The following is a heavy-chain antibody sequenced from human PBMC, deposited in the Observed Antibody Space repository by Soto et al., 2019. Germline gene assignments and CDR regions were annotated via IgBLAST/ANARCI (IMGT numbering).Heavy chain of an antibody. D-gene: IGHD3-22*01. Sequence: ATLSLISTVSGGSFSSGSYYWSGIRQPPGKGLEWIGYIYYSGSTNYNPSLKSRVTISVDTSKNQFSLKLSSVTAADTAVYYCARSAEVVITYYYYGMDVWGQGTTVTVSS. V-gene: IGHV4-61*01. CDR2: IYYSGST. J-gene: IGHJ6*02. CDR1: GGSFSSGSYY. CDR3: ARSAEVVITYYYYGMDV.